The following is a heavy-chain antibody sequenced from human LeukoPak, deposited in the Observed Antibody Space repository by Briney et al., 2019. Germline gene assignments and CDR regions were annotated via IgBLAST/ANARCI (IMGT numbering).Heavy chain of an antibody. CDR2: INNSGVHT. D-gene: IGHD6-19*01. V-gene: IGHV3-23*01. CDR1: EFTFSNYA. J-gene: IGHJ4*02. Sequence: GGSLRLSCEASEFTFSNYAMSWVRQAPGKGLEWVSIINNSGVHTSYADSVKGRFTISRDNSKNTLYLQMNSLRAEDTAVYYCAKLILYSFGSFDYWGQGTLVTVSS. CDR3: AKLILYSFGSFDY.